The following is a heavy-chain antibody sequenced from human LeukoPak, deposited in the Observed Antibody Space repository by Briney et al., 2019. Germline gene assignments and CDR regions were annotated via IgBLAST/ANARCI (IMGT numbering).Heavy chain of an antibody. Sequence: SETLSLTCSVSGGSISSSPYSWGWIRQPPGKGPEWIGSIYYNDGTYYNPSLKSRVTVSVDTSKNQFSLKLSSVTAADTAVYYCARGNYFDSDGYYFDYWGQGTLVTVSS. V-gene: IGHV4-39*01. CDR1: GGSISSSPYS. J-gene: IGHJ4*02. CDR2: IYYNDGT. CDR3: ARGNYFDSDGYYFDY. D-gene: IGHD3-22*01.